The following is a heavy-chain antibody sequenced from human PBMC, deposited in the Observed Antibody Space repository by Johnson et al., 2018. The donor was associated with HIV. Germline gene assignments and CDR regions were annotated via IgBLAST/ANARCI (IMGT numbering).Heavy chain of an antibody. CDR3: ARVESGSSAFDI. CDR1: GFTVSTNY. V-gene: IGHV3-66*02. CDR2: IYSGGST. D-gene: IGHD1-26*01. Sequence: VQLVESGGGLVQPGGSLRLSCAASGFTVSTNYMSWVRQAPGKGLEWVSVIYSGGSTYYADSVKGRFTISRDNAKNSLYLQMNSLRAEDTALYYCARVESGSSAFDIWGQGTMVTVSS. J-gene: IGHJ3*02.